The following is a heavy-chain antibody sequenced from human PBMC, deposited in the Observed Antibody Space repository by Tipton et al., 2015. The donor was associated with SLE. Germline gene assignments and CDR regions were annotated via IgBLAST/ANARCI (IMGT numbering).Heavy chain of an antibody. J-gene: IGHJ4*02. D-gene: IGHD7-27*01. CDR1: GYSISSGYY. Sequence: TLSLTCAVSGYSISSGYYWGWIRQPPGKGLEWIGSIYHSGSTYYNPSLKSRVTISVDTSKNQFSLKLSSVTAADTAVYYCASTNWAFDYWGQGTPVTVSS. V-gene: IGHV4-38-2*01. CDR2: IYHSGST. CDR3: ASTNWAFDY.